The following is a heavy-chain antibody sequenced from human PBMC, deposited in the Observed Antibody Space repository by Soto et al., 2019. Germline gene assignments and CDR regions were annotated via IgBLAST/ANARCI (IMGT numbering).Heavy chain of an antibody. CDR1: GFTFSSYA. V-gene: IGHV3-23*01. CDR3: AKDLRTSTNYNYGMDV. CDR2: ISGSGGST. J-gene: IGHJ6*02. Sequence: PVGSLRLSCAASGFTFSSYAMSWVRQAPGKGLEWVSAISGSGGSTYYADSVKGRFTISRDNSKNTLYLQVISLRVEDTAVYYCAKDLRTSTNYNYGMDVWGQGTTVTVSS.